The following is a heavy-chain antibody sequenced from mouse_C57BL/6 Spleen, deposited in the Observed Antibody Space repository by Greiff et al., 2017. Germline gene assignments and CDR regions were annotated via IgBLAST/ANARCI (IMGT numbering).Heavy chain of an antibody. CDR1: GFTFSDYY. J-gene: IGHJ4*01. D-gene: IGHD1-1*01. Sequence: VQLKESEGGLVQPGSSMKLSCTASGFTFSDYYMAWVRQVPEKGLEWVANINYDGSSTYYLDSLKSRFIISRDNAKNILYLQMSSLKSEDTATYYCARDGGGSSYEDAMDYWGQGTSVTVSS. CDR3: ARDGGGSSYEDAMDY. V-gene: IGHV5-16*01. CDR2: INYDGSST.